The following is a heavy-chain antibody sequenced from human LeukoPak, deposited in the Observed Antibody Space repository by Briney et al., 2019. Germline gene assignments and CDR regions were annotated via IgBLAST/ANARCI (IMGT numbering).Heavy chain of an antibody. V-gene: IGHV1-69*06. CDR1: GGTFSSYA. Sequence: GASVKVSCKASGGTFSSYAISWVRQGPGQGLEWMGGIIPIFGTANYAQKFQGRVTITADKSTSTAYMELSSLRSEDTAVYYCAGTLTGYCSSTSCIGAFDIWGQGTMVTVSS. D-gene: IGHD2-2*01. J-gene: IGHJ3*02. CDR3: AGTLTGYCSSTSCIGAFDI. CDR2: IIPIFGTA.